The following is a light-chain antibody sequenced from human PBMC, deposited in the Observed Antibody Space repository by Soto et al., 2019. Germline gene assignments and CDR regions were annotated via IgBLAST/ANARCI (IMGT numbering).Light chain of an antibody. Sequence: DIQMTQSPSTLSASVGDRVTITCRASQSINNWLAWYQQKPGKAPKLLIYDASSLQSGVPPRFSGSGSGTDFTLSINSLQPEDFATYYCQQTYSTPLTFGGGTKVDI. CDR3: QQTYSTPLT. CDR2: DAS. V-gene: IGKV1-39*01. CDR1: QSINNW. J-gene: IGKJ4*01.